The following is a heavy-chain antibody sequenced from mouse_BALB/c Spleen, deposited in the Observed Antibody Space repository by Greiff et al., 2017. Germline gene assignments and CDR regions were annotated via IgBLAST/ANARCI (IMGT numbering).Heavy chain of an antibody. CDR1: GFNIKDYY. Sequence: EVQLQQSGAELVRSGASVKLSCTASGFNIKDYYMHWVKQRPEQGLEWIGWIDPENGDTEYAPKFQGKATMTADTSSNTAYLQLSSLTSEDTAVYYCNLPSYAMDDWGQGTSGTVSA. CDR3: NLPSYAMDD. V-gene: IGHV14-4*02. CDR2: IDPENGDT. D-gene: IGHD5-5*01. J-gene: IGHJ4*01.